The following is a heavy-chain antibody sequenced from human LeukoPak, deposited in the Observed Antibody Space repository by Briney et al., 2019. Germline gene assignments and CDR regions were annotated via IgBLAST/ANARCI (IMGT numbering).Heavy chain of an antibody. D-gene: IGHD4-17*01. J-gene: IGHJ3*02. CDR3: ATDSLRNDAFDI. V-gene: IGHV1-24*01. Sequence: ASVKVSCKVSGYTITELSMHWVRQAPGKGLEWMGGFDPEDGETIYAQKFQGRVTMTEDTSTDTAYMELSSLRSEDTAVNYCATDSLRNDAFDIWGQGTMVTVSS. CDR2: FDPEDGET. CDR1: GYTITELS.